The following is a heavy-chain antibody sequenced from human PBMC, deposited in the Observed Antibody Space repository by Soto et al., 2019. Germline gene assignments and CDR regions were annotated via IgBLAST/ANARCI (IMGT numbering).Heavy chain of an antibody. D-gene: IGHD3-10*01. J-gene: IGHJ4*02. V-gene: IGHV1-69*02. CDR1: GGTFSSYT. Sequence: ASVKVSCKASGGTFSSYTISWVRQAPGEGLEWMGRIIPILGIANYAQKFQGRVTITADKSTSTAYMELSSLRSEDTAVYYCASIGNYYGSGSYREYYFDYWGQGTLVTVSS. CDR3: ASIGNYYGSGSYREYYFDY. CDR2: IIPILGIA.